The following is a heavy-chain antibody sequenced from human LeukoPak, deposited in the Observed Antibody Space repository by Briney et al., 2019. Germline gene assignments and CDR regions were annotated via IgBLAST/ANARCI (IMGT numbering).Heavy chain of an antibody. D-gene: IGHD6-13*01. CDR2: ISSSGSTI. CDR1: GGSFSGYY. CDR3: ARRHSSSWYADSGY. V-gene: IGHV3-11*04. J-gene: IGHJ4*02. Sequence: LSLTCAVYGGSFSGYYWSWIRQAPGKGLEWISYISSSGSTIFYADSMKGRFTISRDNAKNSLYLQMNSLRAEDTAVYYCARRHSSSWYADSGYWGQGTLVTVSS.